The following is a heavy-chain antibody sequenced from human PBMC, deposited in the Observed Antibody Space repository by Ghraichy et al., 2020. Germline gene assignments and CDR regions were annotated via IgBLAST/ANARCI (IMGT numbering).Heavy chain of an antibody. Sequence: LSLTCAASGFTFSSYWMSWVRQAPGKGLEWVSAISGSGGSTYYADSVKGRFTISRDNSKSTLYLQMNSLRAEDTAVYYCAKDRISSTFCYEFDYWGQGTLITVAS. CDR2: ISGSGGST. V-gene: IGHV3-23*01. CDR1: GFTFSSYW. CDR3: AKDRISSTFCYEFDY. J-gene: IGHJ4*02. D-gene: IGHD2-2*01.